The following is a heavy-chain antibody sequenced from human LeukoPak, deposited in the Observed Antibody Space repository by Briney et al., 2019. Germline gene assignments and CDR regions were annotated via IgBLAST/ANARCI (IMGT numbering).Heavy chain of an antibody. J-gene: IGHJ4*02. CDR3: ARQSDYYGSGSR. V-gene: IGHV4-39*01. CDR2: IYYSGST. CDR1: GGSISSSSYY. Sequence: SETLSLTCTVSGGSISSSSYYWGWIRQPPGKGLEWIGSIYYSGSTYYNPSLKSRVTISVDTSKNQFSLKLSSVTAADTAVYYCARQSDYYGSGSRWGQGTLVTVSS. D-gene: IGHD3-10*01.